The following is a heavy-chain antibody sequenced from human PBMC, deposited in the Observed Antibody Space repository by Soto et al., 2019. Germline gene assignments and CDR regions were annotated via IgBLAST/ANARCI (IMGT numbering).Heavy chain of an antibody. J-gene: IGHJ4*02. CDR3: ARDNIAAAGSCDY. D-gene: IGHD6-13*01. CDR1: GYTLTELS. CDR2: ISAYNGNT. V-gene: IGHV1-18*01. Sequence: ASVKVSCKVSGYTLTELSMHWVRQAPGQGLEWMGWISAYNGNTNYAQKLQGRVTMTTDTSTSTAYMELRSLRSDDTAVYYCARDNIAAAGSCDYWGQGTLVTVSS.